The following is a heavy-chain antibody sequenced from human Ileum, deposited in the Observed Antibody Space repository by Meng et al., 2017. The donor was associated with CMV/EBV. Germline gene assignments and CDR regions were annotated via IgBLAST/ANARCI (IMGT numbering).Heavy chain of an antibody. Sequence: GGSLRLSCAASGCTFSSYSMNWVRQAPGKGLEWVSSISSSSSYIYYADSVKGRFTISRDNAKNSLYLQMNSLRAEDTAVYYCARDYDFWSGYSDYYYYGMDVWGQGTTVTVSS. V-gene: IGHV3-21*01. CDR3: ARDYDFWSGYSDYYYYGMDV. CDR2: ISSSSSYI. D-gene: IGHD3-3*01. J-gene: IGHJ6*02. CDR1: GCTFSSYS.